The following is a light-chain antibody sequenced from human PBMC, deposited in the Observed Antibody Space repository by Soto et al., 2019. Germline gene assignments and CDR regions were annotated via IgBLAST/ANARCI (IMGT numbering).Light chain of an antibody. CDR2: AAS. Sequence: EIVMTQSPGTLSLSPGDTATLSFRASQSLGSDLAWYQQKPGQAPRLLIFAASARPTGIPARISGSGSGTEFTLTISSLQSEDFAVYYCQQYNNWPKTFGQGTKVDIK. CDR1: QSLGSD. J-gene: IGKJ1*01. V-gene: IGKV3-15*01. CDR3: QQYNNWPKT.